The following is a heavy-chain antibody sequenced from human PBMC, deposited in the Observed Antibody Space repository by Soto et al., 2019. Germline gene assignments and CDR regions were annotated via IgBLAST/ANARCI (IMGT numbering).Heavy chain of an antibody. J-gene: IGHJ6*02. CDR3: AREGMYYDFWSGYLKTYYYYGMDV. V-gene: IGHV3-23*01. Sequence: GGSLRLSCAASGFTFSSYAMSWVRQAPGKGLEWVSAISGSGGSTYYADSVKGRFTISRDNSKNTLYLQMNSLRAEDTAVYYCAREGMYYDFWSGYLKTYYYYGMDVWGQGTTVTVSS. D-gene: IGHD3-3*01. CDR2: ISGSGGST. CDR1: GFTFSSYA.